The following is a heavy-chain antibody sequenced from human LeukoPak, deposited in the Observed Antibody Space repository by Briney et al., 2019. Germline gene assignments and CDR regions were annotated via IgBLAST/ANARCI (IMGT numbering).Heavy chain of an antibody. CDR1: GYTLTELS. CDR2: FDPEDGET. J-gene: IGHJ4*02. Sequence: ASVKVSCKVSGYTLTELSMHWVRQAPGKGLEWMGGFDPEDGETIYAQKFQGRVTMTRDTSTSTVYMELGSLRSEDTAVYYCARDPSETSYDYNDYWGQGTLVTVSS. D-gene: IGHD4/OR15-4a*01. CDR3: ARDPSETSYDYNDY. V-gene: IGHV1-24*01.